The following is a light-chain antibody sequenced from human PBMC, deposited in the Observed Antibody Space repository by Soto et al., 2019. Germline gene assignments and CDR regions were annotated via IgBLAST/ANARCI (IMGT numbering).Light chain of an antibody. Sequence: EIVLTQSPGTLSLSPGERVTLSCRASQSVSTNLAWYQQKPGQAPSLLIYGAFTRATGIPARFSGTGSGTEFTLTISSLESEDFALYYCQQYNDWPRTFGQGTKVDIK. CDR1: QSVSTN. V-gene: IGKV3-15*01. CDR2: GAF. CDR3: QQYNDWPRT. J-gene: IGKJ1*01.